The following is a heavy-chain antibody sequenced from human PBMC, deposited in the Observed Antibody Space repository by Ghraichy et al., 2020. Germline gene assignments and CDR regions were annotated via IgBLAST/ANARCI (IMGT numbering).Heavy chain of an antibody. V-gene: IGHV3-23*01. CDR1: GFTFRNYA. CDR3: ARESLSGSGSQYVYDLDY. D-gene: IGHD3-10*01. CDR2: IENSGVGT. J-gene: IGHJ4*02. Sequence: GGSLRLSCAASGFTFRNYAMTWVRQAPGKGLEWVSAIENSGVGTYYADDADSVKGRFTISRDNSKNTLYLQMNSLRAEDTAVYYCARESLSGSGSQYVYDLDYWGQGTLVTVSS.